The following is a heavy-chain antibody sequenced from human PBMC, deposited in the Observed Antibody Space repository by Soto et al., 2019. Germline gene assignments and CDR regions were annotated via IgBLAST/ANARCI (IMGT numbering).Heavy chain of an antibody. V-gene: IGHV5-51*01. J-gene: IGHJ6*02. CDR1: GYSFTSYW. CDR3: ARVEMATIRHYYHGMDV. CDR2: IYPGDPDT. D-gene: IGHD5-12*01. Sequence: PGASLKISCKGSGYSFTSYWIGWVRQMPGKGLEWMGIIYPGDPDTRYSPSFQGQVTISADKSISTAYLQWSSLKASDTAMYYCARVEMATIRHYYHGMDVWGQGTTVTVSS.